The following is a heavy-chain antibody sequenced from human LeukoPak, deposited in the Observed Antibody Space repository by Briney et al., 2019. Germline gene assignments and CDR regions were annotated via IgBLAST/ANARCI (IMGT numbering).Heavy chain of an antibody. J-gene: IGHJ4*02. CDR2: ITSISSYI. D-gene: IGHD3-22*01. CDR1: GFTFSSYE. CDR3: ARDYYYYYDSPGVKQGSYRTFDY. V-gene: IGHV3-21*01. Sequence: PGGSLRLSCAASGFTFSSYEMNWVRQAPGKGLEWVSFITSISSYIFYADSVKGRFTISRDNAKNSVYLQMKSLRAEDTAVYYCARDYYYYYDSPGVKQGSYRTFDYWGQGTLVTVSS.